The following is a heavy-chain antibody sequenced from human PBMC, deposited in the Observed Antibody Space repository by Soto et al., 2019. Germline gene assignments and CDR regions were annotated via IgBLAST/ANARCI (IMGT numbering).Heavy chain of an antibody. Sequence: EVQLVESGGGLVQPGGSLKLSCAASGFTFSGSAMHWVRQASGKGLEWVGRIRSKANSYATAYAASVKGRFTISRDDSKNTAYLQMNSLKTEDTAVYYCTRATIDGDYGMDVWGQGTTVTVSS. CDR2: IRSKANSYAT. CDR3: TRATIDGDYGMDV. V-gene: IGHV3-73*01. J-gene: IGHJ6*02. CDR1: GFTFSGSA. D-gene: IGHD4-17*01.